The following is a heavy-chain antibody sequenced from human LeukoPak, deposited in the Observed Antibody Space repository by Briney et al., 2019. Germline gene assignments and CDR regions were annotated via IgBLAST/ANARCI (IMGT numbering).Heavy chain of an antibody. V-gene: IGHV3-30*04. CDR3: ARDPRSTLIQIAAAGFVY. CDR1: EFTFSSYS. CDR2: ISYDGNEK. J-gene: IGHJ4*02. D-gene: IGHD6-13*01. Sequence: GGSLRLSCAASEFTFSSYSMHWVRQAPGKGLEWVAVISYDGNEKYYADSVKGRFTISRDNSKNTLYLQMNSLRAEDTAVYYCARDPRSTLIQIAAAGFVYWGQGTLVTVSS.